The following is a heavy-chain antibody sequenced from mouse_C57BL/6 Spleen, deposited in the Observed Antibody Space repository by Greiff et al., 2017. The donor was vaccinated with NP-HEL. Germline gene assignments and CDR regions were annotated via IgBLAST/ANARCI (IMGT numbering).Heavy chain of an antibody. CDR1: GYSITSGYY. J-gene: IGHJ3*01. V-gene: IGHV3-6*01. D-gene: IGHD2-3*01. CDR2: ISYDGSN. Sequence: ESGPGLVKPSQSLSLTCSVTGYSITSGYYWNWIRQFPGNKLEWMGYISYDGSNNYNPSLKNRISITRDTSKNQFFLKLNSVTTEDTATYYCAKSDGYPFAYWGQGTLVTVSA. CDR3: AKSDGYPFAY.